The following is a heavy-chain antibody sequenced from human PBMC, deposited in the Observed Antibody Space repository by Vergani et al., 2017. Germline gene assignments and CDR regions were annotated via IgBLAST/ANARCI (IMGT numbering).Heavy chain of an antibody. V-gene: IGHV3-21*01. D-gene: IGHD3-22*01. Sequence: VQLEESGGGVVQPGRSLRLSCAGSGFTLSSHAMNWVRQAPGKGLEWVSSISSSSSYIYYADSVKGRFTISRDNAKNSLYLQMNSLRAEDTAVYYCASGVGDYYDSSGYYGTLDYWGQGTLVTVSS. CDR3: ASGVGDYYDSSGYYGTLDY. J-gene: IGHJ4*02. CDR2: ISSSSSYI. CDR1: GFTLSSHA.